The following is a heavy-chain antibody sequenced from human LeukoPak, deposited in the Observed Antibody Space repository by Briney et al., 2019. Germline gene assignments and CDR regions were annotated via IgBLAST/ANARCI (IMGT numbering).Heavy chain of an antibody. V-gene: IGHV3-48*03. Sequence: GGSLRLSCAASGFIFSSYEMNWVRQAPGKGLEWVSYISSSGSTIYYADSVKGRFTISRDNAKNSLHLQMNSLRAEDTAVYYCARGSRKSSGWYIDYWGQGTLVTVSS. CDR3: ARGSRKSSGWYIDY. CDR1: GFIFSSYE. J-gene: IGHJ4*02. D-gene: IGHD6-19*01. CDR2: ISSSGSTI.